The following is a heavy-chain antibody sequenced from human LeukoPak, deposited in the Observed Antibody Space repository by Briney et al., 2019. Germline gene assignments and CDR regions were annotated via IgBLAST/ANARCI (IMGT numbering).Heavy chain of an antibody. CDR2: ISSNSSYV. J-gene: IGHJ5*02. D-gene: IGHD3-10*01. CDR3: AREGITMVRGGGVSWFDP. Sequence: GGSLRLSCAASGFTFSSYSMNWVRQAPGKGLEWVSSISSNSSYVYYADSVKGRFTISRDNAKNSLYLQMNSLRAEDTAVYYCAREGITMVRGGGVSWFDPWGQGTLVTVSS. CDR1: GFTFSSYS. V-gene: IGHV3-21*01.